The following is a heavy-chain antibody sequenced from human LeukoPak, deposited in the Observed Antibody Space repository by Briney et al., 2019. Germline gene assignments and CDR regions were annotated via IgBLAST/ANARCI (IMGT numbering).Heavy chain of an antibody. J-gene: IGHJ4*02. CDR2: IFTDDTT. Sequence: PGGSLRLSCAASGFSISSNHMSWVRQAPGKGLEWISLIFTDDTTNYADSVKGRFTISRDISKNTLYLQMNSLRAEDTAVYYCAKDRLRFLEWLSPYYFDYWGQGTLVTVSS. CDR1: GFSISSNH. D-gene: IGHD3-3*01. V-gene: IGHV3-66*02. CDR3: AKDRLRFLEWLSPYYFDY.